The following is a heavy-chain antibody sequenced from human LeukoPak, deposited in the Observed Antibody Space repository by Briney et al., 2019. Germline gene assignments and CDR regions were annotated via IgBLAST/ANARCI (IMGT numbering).Heavy chain of an antibody. D-gene: IGHD3-9*01. J-gene: IGHJ4*02. CDR3: ARLRYFDWLLFFDY. V-gene: IGHV3-23*01. CDR1: GFTFSSYA. Sequence: GGSLRLSCAASGFTFSSYAMSWVRQAPGKGLEWVSAISGSGGSTYYADSVKGRFTISRDNSKSTLYLQMNSLRAEDTAVYYCARLRYFDWLLFFDYWGQGTLVTVSS. CDR2: ISGSGGST.